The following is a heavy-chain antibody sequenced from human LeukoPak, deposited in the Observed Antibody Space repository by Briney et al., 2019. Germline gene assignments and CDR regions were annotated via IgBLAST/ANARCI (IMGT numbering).Heavy chain of an antibody. CDR2: VGTSDDT. CDR3: AANSPGKYFDL. Sequence: GGSLRLSCTSSGFTLATYALTWARQAPGKGLEWVATVGTSDDTYYIASVKGRFTISRDNRNNTLFVQMNSLRVEDTAIYYCAANSPGKYFDLWGRGTLVTVSS. V-gene: IGHV3-23*01. D-gene: IGHD3-10*01. J-gene: IGHJ2*01. CDR1: GFTLATYA.